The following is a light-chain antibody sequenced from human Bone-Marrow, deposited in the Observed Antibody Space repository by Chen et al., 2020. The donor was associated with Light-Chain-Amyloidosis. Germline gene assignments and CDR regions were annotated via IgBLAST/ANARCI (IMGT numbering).Light chain of an antibody. Sequence: SSELTHPPPVSVSPGQTARITCSGDDLPTKYAYWYQQKPGQAPVLVIHRDTERPSGISERFSGSSSGTTATLTISGVQAEDEADYHCQSADSSGTYEVIFGGGTKLTVL. CDR1: DLPTKY. J-gene: IGLJ2*01. CDR2: RDT. CDR3: QSADSSGTYEVI. V-gene: IGLV3-25*03.